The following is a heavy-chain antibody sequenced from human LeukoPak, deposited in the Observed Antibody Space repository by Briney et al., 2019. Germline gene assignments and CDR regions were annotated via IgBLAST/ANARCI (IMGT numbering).Heavy chain of an antibody. CDR1: GYTFTNYG. Sequence: ASVKVSCKASGYTFTNYGITWVRQASGQGIEWMGWISAYTGKTNSAQKLKGRVTMTTDTSTSTGYMELRSLRSDDTAVYYCARGDGYCSGGSCLIFDYWGQGTLVTVSS. J-gene: IGHJ4*02. V-gene: IGHV1-18*01. D-gene: IGHD2-15*01. CDR3: ARGDGYCSGGSCLIFDY. CDR2: ISAYTGKT.